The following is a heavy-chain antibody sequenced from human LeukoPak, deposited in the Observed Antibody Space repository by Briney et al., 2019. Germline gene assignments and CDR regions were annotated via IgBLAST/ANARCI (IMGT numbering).Heavy chain of an antibody. CDR1: GFTFSSYA. J-gene: IGHJ4*02. D-gene: IGHD6-13*01. V-gene: IGHV3-30-3*01. CDR3: ARDQGSSWYYFDY. CDR2: ISYDGSNK. Sequence: GRSLRLSCAASGFTFSSYAMHWVRQAPGKGLEWVAVISYDGSNKYYAGSVKGRFTISRDNSKNTLYLQMNSLRAEDTAVYYCARDQGSSWYYFDYWGQGTLVTVSS.